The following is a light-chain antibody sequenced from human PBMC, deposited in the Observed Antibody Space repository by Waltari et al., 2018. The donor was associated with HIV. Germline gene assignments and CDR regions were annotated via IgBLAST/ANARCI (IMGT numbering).Light chain of an antibody. J-gene: IGKJ2*03. CDR2: WAS. CDR3: QQYHSVPYS. CDR1: QTLLYNQNNKHY. Sequence: DIVVTQSPDSLAVSLGERATINCKSSQTLLYNQNNKHYLAWYQRKPGQPPKLLIYWASTRQAGVAERFSGSGAVTDVTLTISSLQAEDVAVYCCQQYHSVPYSFGQGTELEIK. V-gene: IGKV4-1*01.